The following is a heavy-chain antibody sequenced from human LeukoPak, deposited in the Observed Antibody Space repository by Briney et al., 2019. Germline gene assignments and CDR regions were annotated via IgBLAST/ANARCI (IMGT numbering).Heavy chain of an antibody. CDR2: ISAYNGNT. D-gene: IGHD1-7*01. Sequence: ASVKVSCKASGYTFTSYGLNWVRQAPGQGLEWMGWISAYNGNTNYAQKLQGRVTMTTDTSTSTAYMELRSPRSDDTAVYYCARDQMGTCDYWGQGTLVTVSS. J-gene: IGHJ4*02. CDR3: ARDQMGTCDY. V-gene: IGHV1-18*01. CDR1: GYTFTSYG.